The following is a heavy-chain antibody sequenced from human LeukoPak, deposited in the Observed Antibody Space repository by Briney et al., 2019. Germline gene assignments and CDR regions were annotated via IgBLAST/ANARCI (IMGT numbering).Heavy chain of an antibody. V-gene: IGHV4-4*07. CDR1: GGSISNYY. D-gene: IGHD4/OR15-4a*01. J-gene: IGHJ4*02. CDR3: AREGEGYGDVGIISRPIDY. Sequence: SETLSLTCGVSGGSISNYYWSWIRQPAGKGLEWVWRVYTNGNTNYNPSLKSRVTLSVDTSKNQFSLKLTSVTAADTAVYYCAREGEGYGDVGIISRPIDYWGQGTLVTVSS. CDR2: VYTNGNT.